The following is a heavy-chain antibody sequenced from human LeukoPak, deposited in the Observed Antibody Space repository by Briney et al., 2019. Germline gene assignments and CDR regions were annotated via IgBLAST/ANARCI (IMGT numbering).Heavy chain of an antibody. D-gene: IGHD3-3*01. J-gene: IGHJ3*02. Sequence: ASVKVSCKASGYTFTSYDISWVRQAPGQGLEWMGWISAYNGNTNYAQKLQGRVTMTTDTSTSTAYMELRSLRSDDTAVYYCAKHITIFGVALDAFDIWGQGTMVTVSS. CDR2: ISAYNGNT. V-gene: IGHV1-18*01. CDR1: GYTFTSYD. CDR3: AKHITIFGVALDAFDI.